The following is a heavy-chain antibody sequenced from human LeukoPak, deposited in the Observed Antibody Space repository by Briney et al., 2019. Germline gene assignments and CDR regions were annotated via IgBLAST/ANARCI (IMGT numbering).Heavy chain of an antibody. Sequence: ASVKVSCEASGYTFTGYYMHWVRQAPGQGLEWMGWINPNSGGTNYAQKFQGRVTMTRDTSISTAYMELSRLRSDDTAVYYCAREDCSSTSCYLVSGYFDYWGQGTLVTVSS. D-gene: IGHD2-2*01. CDR3: AREDCSSTSCYLVSGYFDY. J-gene: IGHJ4*02. CDR2: INPNSGGT. CDR1: GYTFTGYY. V-gene: IGHV1-2*02.